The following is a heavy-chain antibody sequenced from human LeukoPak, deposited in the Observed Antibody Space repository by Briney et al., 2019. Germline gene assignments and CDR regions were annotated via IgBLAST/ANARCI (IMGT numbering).Heavy chain of an antibody. V-gene: IGHV3-21*01. CDR2: IARVSTYI. D-gene: IGHD1-26*01. J-gene: IGHJ4*02. CDR1: GFTFCDYA. CDR3: TREIRGIYYNTGAYDY. Sequence: GGSLRLSCAPSGFTFCDYAVNWGRQAPGGGLEWVSPIARVSTYIYYADSVRGRLTVSRENAKNSLSLEVDSLGAEDTAVYYCTREIRGIYYNTGAYDYWGQGTLVTVSS.